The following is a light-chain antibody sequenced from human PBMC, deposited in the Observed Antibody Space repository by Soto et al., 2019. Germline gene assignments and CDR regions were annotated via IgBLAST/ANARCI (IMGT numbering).Light chain of an antibody. CDR1: SSDVGGYNY. CDR2: DVS. V-gene: IGLV2-14*01. Sequence: SALTQPASGSGSPGQSIAISCTGTSSDVGGYNYVSWYQQHPGKAPKLMIYDVSNRPSGVSNRFSGSKSGNTASLTISGLQAEYEADYYCSSYTSSSTLVFGTGTKVTVL. CDR3: SSYTSSSTLV. J-gene: IGLJ1*01.